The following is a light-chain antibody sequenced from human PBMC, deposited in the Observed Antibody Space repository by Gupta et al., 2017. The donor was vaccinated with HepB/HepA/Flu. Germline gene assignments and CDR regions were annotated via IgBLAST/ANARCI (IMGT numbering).Light chain of an antibody. Sequence: IVTSLSPLSPTVTPGARASISCWSSQSILHSNGYNYLDWYLQKPGQSPQLLIYLGSNRASGVPDRVSGSGSGTDFTLKISSVEAEDVAVDYCMQARQSPDTFGQGTKLEIK. CDR2: LGS. CDR3: MQARQSPDT. J-gene: IGKJ2*01. V-gene: IGKV2-28*01. CDR1: QSILHSNGYNY.